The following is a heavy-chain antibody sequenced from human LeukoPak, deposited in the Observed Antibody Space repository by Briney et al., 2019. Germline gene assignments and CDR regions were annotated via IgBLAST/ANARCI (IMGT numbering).Heavy chain of an antibody. D-gene: IGHD1-26*01. V-gene: IGHV4-34*01. CDR3: ARVGFWFDP. J-gene: IGHJ5*02. CDR1: GGSFSDYY. Sequence: SETLSLTCAVYGGSFSDYYWSWIRQPPGKGLEWIGEINHSGSTNYNPSLKSRVTISVDTSKNQFSLKLSSVTAADTAVYYCARVGFWFDPRGPGNPGQRLL. CDR2: INHSGST.